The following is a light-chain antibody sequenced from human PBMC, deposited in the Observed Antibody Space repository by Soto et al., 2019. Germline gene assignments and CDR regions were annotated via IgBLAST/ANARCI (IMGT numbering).Light chain of an antibody. CDR3: SSYAGSLYV. CDR2: EVT. CDR1: SSDVGGYNY. V-gene: IGLV2-8*01. J-gene: IGLJ1*01. Sequence: QSVLTQPPSASGSPGQSVTICCTGTSSDVGGYNYVSWYQQHPGKAPKLMIYEVTKRPSGVPDRFSGSKSGNTASLTVSGLQAEDEADYYCSSYAGSLYVFGTGTKVTVL.